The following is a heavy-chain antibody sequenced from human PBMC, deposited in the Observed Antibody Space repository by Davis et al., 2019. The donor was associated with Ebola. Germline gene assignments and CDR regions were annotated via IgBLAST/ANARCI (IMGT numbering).Heavy chain of an antibody. CDR1: GGSISSGGYY. V-gene: IGHV4-61*08. D-gene: IGHD3-3*01. CDR2: IYYSGST. Sequence: MPSETLSLTCTVSGGSISSGGYYWSWIRQHPGKGLEWIGYIYYSGSTNYNPSLKSRVTISVDTSKNQFSLKLSSVTAADTAVYYCARVGYDFWSGYNSNNWFDPWGQGTLVTVSS. J-gene: IGHJ5*02. CDR3: ARVGYDFWSGYNSNNWFDP.